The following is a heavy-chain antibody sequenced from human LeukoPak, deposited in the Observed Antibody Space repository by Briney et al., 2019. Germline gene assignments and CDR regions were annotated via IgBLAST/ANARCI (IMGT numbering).Heavy chain of an antibody. D-gene: IGHD6-19*01. J-gene: IGHJ4*02. CDR3: ARGLRIAVAGPLY. CDR2: IIPIFGTA. Sequence: SVKVSCKASGGTFSSYAISRVRQAPGQGLEWMGGIIPIFGTANYAQKFQGRVTITADESTSTAYMELSSLRSEDTAVYYCARGLRIAVAGPLYWGQGTLVTVSS. CDR1: GGTFSSYA. V-gene: IGHV1-69*13.